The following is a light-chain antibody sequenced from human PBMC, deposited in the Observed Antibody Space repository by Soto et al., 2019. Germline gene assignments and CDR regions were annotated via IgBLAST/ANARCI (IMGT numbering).Light chain of an antibody. CDR1: NIGSKN. J-gene: IGLJ2*01. V-gene: IGLV3-9*01. CDR3: QVWDSSTVV. Sequence: SYELTQPLSVSVALGQTARITCGGNNIGSKNVHWYRQRPGQAPVLVIYSDSNRPPGIPERFSGSNSGNTATLTISRAQAGDEADYYCQVWDSSTVVFGGGTKVTVL. CDR2: SDS.